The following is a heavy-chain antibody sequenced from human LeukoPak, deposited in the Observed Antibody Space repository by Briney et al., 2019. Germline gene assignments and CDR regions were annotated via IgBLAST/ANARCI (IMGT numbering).Heavy chain of an antibody. CDR1: GFSFDDYG. Sequence: GVSLRLSCAASGFSFDDYGMTWVRQAPGKGREWAAGIKWNGDNVGYADSVKGPFTISRDNSKNSLYLQMNSLGAEDTALYYCARGITVVAGATGWFDPWGQGTMVTVSS. CDR3: ARGITVVAGATGWFDP. D-gene: IGHD2-15*01. J-gene: IGHJ5*02. CDR2: IKWNGDNV. V-gene: IGHV3-20*04.